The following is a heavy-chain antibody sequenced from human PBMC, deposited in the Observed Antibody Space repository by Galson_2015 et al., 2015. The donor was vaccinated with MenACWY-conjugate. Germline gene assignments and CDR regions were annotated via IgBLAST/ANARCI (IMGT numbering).Heavy chain of an antibody. Sequence: ALRLSCEACGFTFSSYWMHWVGQPPGKGLVGVSRIYGAGSRGEYADSGEGRFTIFRDNAKKTLFPQMNSLGVGDTGVYYCARIWFGEVLEVDGWGQGTLVTVSS. D-gene: IGHD3-10*01. CDR1: GFTFSSYW. V-gene: IGHV3-74*03. CDR2: IYGAGSRG. J-gene: IGHJ4*02. CDR3: ARIWFGEVLEVDG.